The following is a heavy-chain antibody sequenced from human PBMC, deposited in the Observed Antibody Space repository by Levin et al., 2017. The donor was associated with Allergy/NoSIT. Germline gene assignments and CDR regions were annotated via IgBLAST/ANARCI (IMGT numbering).Heavy chain of an antibody. V-gene: IGHV4-4*02. D-gene: IGHD3-22*01. CDR1: GGSISSSNW. CDR3: ARDRPNSDSSGFDAFDI. J-gene: IGHJ3*02. Sequence: SETLSLTCAVSGGSISSSNWWSWVRQPPGKGLEWIGEIYHSGSTNYNPSLKSRVTISVDKSKNQFSLKLSSVTAADTAVYYCARDRPNSDSSGFDAFDIWGQGTMVTVSS. CDR2: IYHSGST.